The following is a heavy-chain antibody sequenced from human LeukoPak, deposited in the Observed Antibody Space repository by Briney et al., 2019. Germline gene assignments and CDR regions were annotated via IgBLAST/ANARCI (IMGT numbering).Heavy chain of an antibody. CDR3: VKDEVTMVRGVPNYYFDY. Sequence: GGSLRLSCAASGFTFSSYWMSWVRQAPGKGLEWVAIVWHDGSKEYYADSVKGRFTISRDNSKNTLYLQMNSLSAEDTAVYYCVKDEVTMVRGVPNYYFDYWGQGTLVTVSS. J-gene: IGHJ4*02. CDR1: GFTFSSYW. CDR2: VWHDGSKE. D-gene: IGHD3-10*01. V-gene: IGHV3-33*06.